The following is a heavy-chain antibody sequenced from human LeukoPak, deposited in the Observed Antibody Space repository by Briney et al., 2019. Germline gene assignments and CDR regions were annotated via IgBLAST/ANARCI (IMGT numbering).Heavy chain of an antibody. J-gene: IGHJ6*02. CDR1: GFTFRNYA. CDR3: AKRYCSSTSCLFESYYYYYGMDV. CDR2: ISGSGGST. Sequence: GGSLRLSCAASGFTFRNYAMSWVRQAPGEGLEWVSAISGSGGSTYYADSVKGRFTISRDNSKNTLYLQMNSLRAEDTAVYYCAKRYCSSTSCLFESYYYYYGMDVWGQGTTVTVSS. V-gene: IGHV3-23*01. D-gene: IGHD2-2*01.